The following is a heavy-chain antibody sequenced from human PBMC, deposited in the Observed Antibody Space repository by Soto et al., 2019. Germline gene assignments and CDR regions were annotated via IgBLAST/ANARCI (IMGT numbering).Heavy chain of an antibody. CDR1: GGSLRNYY. D-gene: IGHD3-22*01. Sequence: SETLSLTCTVSGGSLRNYYWSWIRQPPGKGLEWIGCISYSGSTYYSPSLGSRVTISVDTSKNQFSLKLRSVTAADTAVFYCAGLYPYESSGYHLNYWGQGALVTVSS. V-gene: IGHV4-59*08. CDR3: AGLYPYESSGYHLNY. J-gene: IGHJ4*02. CDR2: ISYSGST.